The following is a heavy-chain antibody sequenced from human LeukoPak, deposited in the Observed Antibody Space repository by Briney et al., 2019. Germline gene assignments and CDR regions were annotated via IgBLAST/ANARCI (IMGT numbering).Heavy chain of an antibody. CDR2: IKSKTDGGAI. Sequence: KPGGSLRLSCAASGFTFTNAYMTWVRQAPGKGLEWVGRIKSKTDGGAIDYSAPVKGRFTISRDDSKNTLYLQMNSLKTEDTAVYYCTTGLQWSGSGGDYWGQGTLVTVSS. J-gene: IGHJ4*02. V-gene: IGHV3-15*01. CDR3: TTGLQWSGSGGDY. CDR1: GFTFTNAY. D-gene: IGHD4-23*01.